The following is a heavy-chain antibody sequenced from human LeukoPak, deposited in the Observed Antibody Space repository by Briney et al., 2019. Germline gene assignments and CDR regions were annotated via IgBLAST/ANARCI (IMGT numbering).Heavy chain of an antibody. CDR3: AKWMADSGYSSVGGYYYGMDV. J-gene: IGHJ6*02. Sequence: GGSLRLSCAASGFAFSSYAMSWVRQAPGKGLEWVSGISGSGGSTYYADSVKGRFTISRDNSKNTLYLQMNSLRAEDTAVYYCAKWMADSGYSSVGGYYYGMDVWGQGTTVTVSS. D-gene: IGHD6-19*01. V-gene: IGHV3-23*01. CDR1: GFAFSSYA. CDR2: ISGSGGST.